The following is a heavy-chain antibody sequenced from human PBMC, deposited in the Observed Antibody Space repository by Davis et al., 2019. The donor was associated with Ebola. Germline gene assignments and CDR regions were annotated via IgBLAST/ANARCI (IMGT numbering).Heavy chain of an antibody. Sequence: PGGSLRLSCAASGFTFDDYTMHWVRQAPGKGLEWVSLISWDGGSTYYADSVKGRFTISRDNSKNSLYLQMNSLRTEDTALYYCAKDFSSSFHYYYGMDVWGQGTTVTVSS. CDR1: GFTFDDYT. CDR3: AKDFSSSFHYYYGMDV. CDR2: ISWDGGST. V-gene: IGHV3-43*01. D-gene: IGHD6-6*01. J-gene: IGHJ6*02.